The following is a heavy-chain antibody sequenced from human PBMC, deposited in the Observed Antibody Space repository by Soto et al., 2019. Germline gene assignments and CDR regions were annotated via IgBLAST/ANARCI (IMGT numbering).Heavy chain of an antibody. Sequence: QVHLVESGGGVVQPGRSLRLSCAASGFTFSSYGMHWVRQAPGKGLEWVAVIWYDGSNKYYADSVKGRFTISRDNSKNXLYLQMNSLRAEDTAVYYCARPLEGVWNGLHGMDVWGQGTTVTVSS. V-gene: IGHV3-33*01. CDR3: ARPLEGVWNGLHGMDV. CDR1: GFTFSSYG. D-gene: IGHD1-1*01. CDR2: IWYDGSNK. J-gene: IGHJ6*02.